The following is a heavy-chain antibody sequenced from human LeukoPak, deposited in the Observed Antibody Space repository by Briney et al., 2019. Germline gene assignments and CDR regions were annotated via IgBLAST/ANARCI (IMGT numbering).Heavy chain of an antibody. CDR1: GFTLSAFA. CDR2: STGSVE. D-gene: IGHD2-21*01. J-gene: IGHJ4*02. CDR3: ARGSDLASYNELEY. Sequence: PGGSLRLSCTASGFTLSAFAMSWVRQAPGKGLEWVSGSTGSVEYCASSVKGRFTISRDDSKNTLYLQMNSLGAEDTATYYCARGSDLASYNELEYWGQGTLVTVSS. V-gene: IGHV3-23*01.